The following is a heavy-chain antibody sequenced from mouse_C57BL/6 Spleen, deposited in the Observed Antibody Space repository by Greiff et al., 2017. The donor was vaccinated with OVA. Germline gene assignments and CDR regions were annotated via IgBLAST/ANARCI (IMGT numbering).Heavy chain of an antibody. D-gene: IGHD1-1*01. CDR2: INYDGSST. CDR1: GFTFSDYY. Sequence: EVQRVESEGGLVQPGSSMKLSCTASGFTFSDYYMAWVRQVPEKGLEWVANINYDGSSTYYLDSLKSRFIISRDNAKNILYLQMSSLKSEDTATYYCARDGGLITTVVAHWYFDVWGTGTTVTVSS. J-gene: IGHJ1*03. CDR3: ARDGGLITTVVAHWYFDV. V-gene: IGHV5-16*01.